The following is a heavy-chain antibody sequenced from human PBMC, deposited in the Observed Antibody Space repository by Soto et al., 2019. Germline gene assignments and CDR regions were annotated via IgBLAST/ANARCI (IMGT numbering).Heavy chain of an antibody. CDR3: SRDVGITMIRGDNDAFDI. Sequence: PGGSLRLSCTASGFSFGDYAMSWFRQAPGKGLEWVGFIRSKVYGGITEYAASVKGRFTISRDDSKSIAYLQMNSLKTEDTAVYYCSRDVGITMIRGDNDAFDIWGQGTMVTVSS. CDR1: GFSFGDYA. J-gene: IGHJ3*02. CDR2: IRSKVYGGIT. V-gene: IGHV3-49*03. D-gene: IGHD3-10*01.